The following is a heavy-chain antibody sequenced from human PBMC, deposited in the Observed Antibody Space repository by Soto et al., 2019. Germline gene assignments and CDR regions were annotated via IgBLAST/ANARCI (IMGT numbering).Heavy chain of an antibody. J-gene: IGHJ4*02. D-gene: IGHD3-9*01. Sequence: PGGSLRLSCAASGFNLSHPWMTWVRQAAGKGLEWVGRIKSETDGGTADYAAPVKGRITISRDDSKNTVYLQMNSLKTEDTAVYYCTTGIYYDLLTGYHDVDYWGQGTLVTVSS. V-gene: IGHV3-15*01. CDR2: IKSETDGGTA. CDR1: GFNLSHPW. CDR3: TTGIYYDLLTGYHDVDY.